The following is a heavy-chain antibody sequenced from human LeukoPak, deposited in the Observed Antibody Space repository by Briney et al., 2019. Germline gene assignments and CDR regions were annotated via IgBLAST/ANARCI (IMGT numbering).Heavy chain of an antibody. CDR3: TKDPPLTGGVYSAH. D-gene: IGHD7-27*01. CDR2: IKSKVDGGTT. Sequence: GGSLRLSCVASGFTFSNAWMHWVRQTPGKGLEWVGLIKSKVDGGTTDYAAPVKGRFTISRDDSKNTLYLQMSSLKIEDTAIYYCTKDPPLTGGVYSAHWGPGTLVTVSS. CDR1: GFTFSNAW. V-gene: IGHV3-15*07. J-gene: IGHJ4*02.